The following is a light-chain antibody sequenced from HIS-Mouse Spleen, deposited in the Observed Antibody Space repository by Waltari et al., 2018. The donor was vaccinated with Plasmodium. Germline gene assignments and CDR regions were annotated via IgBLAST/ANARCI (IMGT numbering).Light chain of an antibody. V-gene: IGLV3-10*01. Sequence: SYELTQPPSVSVSPGQTAGLTCSGDALPKKYAYWYQQKSGQAPVLVIYEDSKRPSGTPERFSGSSSGTMATLTISGAQVEDEADYYCYSTDSSGNHRVFGGGTKLTVL. J-gene: IGLJ3*02. CDR1: ALPKKY. CDR2: EDS. CDR3: YSTDSSGNHRV.